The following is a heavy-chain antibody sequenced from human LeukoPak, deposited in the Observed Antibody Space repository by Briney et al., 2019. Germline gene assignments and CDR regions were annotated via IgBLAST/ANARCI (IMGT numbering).Heavy chain of an antibody. CDR2: ISAYNGNT. CDR3: ARDRTSVGATTSFDY. V-gene: IGHV1-18*01. J-gene: IGHJ4*02. Sequence: GASVKVSCKASGYTFTSYGISWVRQAPGQGLEWMGWISAYNGNTNYAQKLQGRVTMTTDTSTSTAYMELRSLRSDDTAVYYRARDRTSVGATTSFDYWGQGTLVTVSS. D-gene: IGHD1-26*01. CDR1: GYTFTSYG.